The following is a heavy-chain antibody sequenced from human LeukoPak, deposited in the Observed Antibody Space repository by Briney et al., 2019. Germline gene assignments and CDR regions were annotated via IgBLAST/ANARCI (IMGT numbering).Heavy chain of an antibody. Sequence: PGGSLRVSCTTSGFAFSNYAMHWVRQAPGKGMEWVAVISNDGSHKFYANSVKDRFSISRDNSKNTLFLQMNSLSAEDTAVYYCARDAPGGLHMDVWGKGTTVTVSS. CDR1: GFAFSNYA. CDR3: ARDAPGGLHMDV. CDR2: ISNDGSHK. J-gene: IGHJ6*03. V-gene: IGHV3-30*03. D-gene: IGHD1-26*01.